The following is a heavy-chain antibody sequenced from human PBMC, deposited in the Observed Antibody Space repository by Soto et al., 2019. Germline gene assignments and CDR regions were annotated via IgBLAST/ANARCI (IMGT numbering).Heavy chain of an antibody. Sequence: EVQLVESGGGLVKPGGSLRLSCAASGFTFSSYSMNWVRQAPGKGLEWVSSISSSSSYIYYADSVKGRFTISRDNAKNSLYLQMNSLRAEDTAVYYCARGLYDYVWGSYRYTDAFDIWGQGTMVTVSS. J-gene: IGHJ3*02. CDR3: ARGLYDYVWGSYRYTDAFDI. CDR2: ISSSSSYI. V-gene: IGHV3-21*01. D-gene: IGHD3-16*02. CDR1: GFTFSSYS.